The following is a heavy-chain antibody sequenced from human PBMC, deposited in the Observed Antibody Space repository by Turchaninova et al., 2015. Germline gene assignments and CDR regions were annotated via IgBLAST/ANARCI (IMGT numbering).Heavy chain of an antibody. J-gene: IGHJ4*02. D-gene: IGHD1-26*01. V-gene: IGHV4-34*01. Sequence: QVPLQQWGAKLLTPSETLSRTCAVYGACFRDYYWRWVRQSPGKGLEWIGEIKHSGSTNYNPSLKSRVTISVDTSKNQFSLRLSSVTAADTAVYYCARKGDFFDYWGQGTLVTVSS. CDR3: ARKGDFFDY. CDR2: IKHSGST. CDR1: GACFRDYY.